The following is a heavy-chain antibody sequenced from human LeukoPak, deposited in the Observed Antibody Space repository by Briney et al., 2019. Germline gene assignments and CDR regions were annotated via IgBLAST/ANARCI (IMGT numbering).Heavy chain of an antibody. CDR1: GGSISSGGYY. CDR2: IYYSGST. J-gene: IGHJ6*02. V-gene: IGHV4-31*03. Sequence: SQTLSLTCTVSGGSISSGGYYWSCIRQHPGKGLECIGYIYYSGSTYYNPSLKSRVTISVDTSKNQFSLKLSSVTAADTAVYYCARDNYGSGSYIMSDYYYGMDVWGQGTTVTVSS. CDR3: ARDNYGSGSYIMSDYYYGMDV. D-gene: IGHD3-10*01.